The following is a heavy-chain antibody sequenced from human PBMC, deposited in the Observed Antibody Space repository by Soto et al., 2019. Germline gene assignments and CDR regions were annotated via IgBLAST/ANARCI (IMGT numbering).Heavy chain of an antibody. CDR2: INPSGGST. Sequence: ASVKVSCKASGYTFTNYHMHWVRQAPGQGLEWMGKINPSGGSTSFAQKFQGRVTMTSDTSTSTVYMKLSSLRSEDTAVYYCARTTRIAVAGNYGMDVWGQGTTVTVSS. V-gene: IGHV1-46*01. D-gene: IGHD6-19*01. CDR1: GYTFTNYH. CDR3: ARTTRIAVAGNYGMDV. J-gene: IGHJ6*02.